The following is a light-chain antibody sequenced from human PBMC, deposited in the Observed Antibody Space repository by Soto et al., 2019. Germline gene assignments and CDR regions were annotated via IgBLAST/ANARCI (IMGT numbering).Light chain of an antibody. CDR1: QSVRSGD. CDR3: QQYSRSVFT. Sequence: EIVLTQSPGTLSLSPGERATLSCRASQSVRSGDLTWYQQKPGQPPSLLLYDATNRATGIPDRFGGSGSGTDFTLTISRLEPEDFAVYYFQQYSRSVFTFGPGTKLEIK. J-gene: IGKJ2*01. V-gene: IGKV3-20*01. CDR2: DAT.